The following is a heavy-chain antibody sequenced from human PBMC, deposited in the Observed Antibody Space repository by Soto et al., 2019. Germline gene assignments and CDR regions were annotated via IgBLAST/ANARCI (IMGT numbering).Heavy chain of an antibody. V-gene: IGHV4-30-4*01. Sequence: SETLSLTCTVSCGSISSGDYYWSWIRQPPGKGLEWIGYIYYSGSTYYNPSLKSRVTISVDTSKNQFSLKLSSVTAADTAVYYCARGSSGYRYFDYWGQGTLVTVSS. J-gene: IGHJ4*02. CDR1: CGSISSGDYY. D-gene: IGHD3-22*01. CDR2: IYYSGST. CDR3: ARGSSGYRYFDY.